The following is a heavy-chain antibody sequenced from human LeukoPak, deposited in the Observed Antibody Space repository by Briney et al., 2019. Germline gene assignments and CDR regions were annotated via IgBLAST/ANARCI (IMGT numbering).Heavy chain of an antibody. Sequence: GGSLRLSCAASGFTFSSYAMSWVRQAPGKGLEWVSAISGSGGSTYYADSVKGRFTISRDNAKNTLYLQMNSLRAEDTAVYYCARGYSSSRYFDYWGQGTLVTVSS. V-gene: IGHV3-23*01. J-gene: IGHJ4*02. CDR3: ARGYSSSRYFDY. CDR2: ISGSGGST. CDR1: GFTFSSYA. D-gene: IGHD6-13*01.